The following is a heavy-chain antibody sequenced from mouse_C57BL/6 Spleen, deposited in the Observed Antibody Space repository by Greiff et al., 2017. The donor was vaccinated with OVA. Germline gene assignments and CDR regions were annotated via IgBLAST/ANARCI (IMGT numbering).Heavy chain of an antibody. V-gene: IGHV14-4*01. J-gene: IGHJ2*01. Sequence: EVQLKESGAELVRPGASVKLSCTASGFNIKDDYMHWVKQRPEQGLEWIGWIDPENGDTEYASKFQGKATITADTSSNTAYLQLSSLTSEDTAVYYCTVYYGYDGNYFDYWGQGTTLTVSS. CDR1: GFNIKDDY. D-gene: IGHD2-2*01. CDR2: IDPENGDT. CDR3: TVYYGYDGNYFDY.